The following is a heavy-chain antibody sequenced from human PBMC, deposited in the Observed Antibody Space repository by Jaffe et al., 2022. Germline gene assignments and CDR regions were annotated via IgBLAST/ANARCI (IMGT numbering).Heavy chain of an antibody. CDR3: ARHDLTGIAAAGTPDFDY. Sequence: QLQLQESGPGLVKPSETLSLTCTVSGGSISSSSYYWGWIRQPPGKGLEWIGSIYYSGSTYYNPSLKSRVTISVDTSKNQFSLKLSSVTAADTAVYYCARHDLTGIAAAGTPDFDYWGQGTLVTVSS. CDR1: GGSISSSSYY. V-gene: IGHV4-39*01. J-gene: IGHJ4*02. D-gene: IGHD6-13*01. CDR2: IYYSGST.